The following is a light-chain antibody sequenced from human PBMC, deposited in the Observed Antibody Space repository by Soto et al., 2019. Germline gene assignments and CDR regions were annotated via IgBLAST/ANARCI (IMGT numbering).Light chain of an antibody. CDR2: KAS. V-gene: IGKV1-5*03. CDR3: QQYNSYPWT. J-gene: IGKJ1*01. Sequence: DIQMTQSPSTLSASVGDRVTITCRASQSISSWLAWYQQKPGKAPKLLIYKASGLESGVLSRFSGSGSGTEFTLTISSLQPDDFATYYCQQYNSYPWTFGQGTKVEIK. CDR1: QSISSW.